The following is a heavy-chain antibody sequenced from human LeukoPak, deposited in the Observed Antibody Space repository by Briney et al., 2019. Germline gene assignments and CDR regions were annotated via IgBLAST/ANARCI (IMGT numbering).Heavy chain of an antibody. Sequence: APVKVSCRASGYTFTSYDINWVRQATGQGLEWMGWMNPNSGNTGYAQKFQGRVTMTRNTSISTAYMELSSLRSEDTAVYYCARVYRTMVRGVTRAYYFDYWGQGTLVTVSS. D-gene: IGHD3-10*01. CDR2: MNPNSGNT. V-gene: IGHV1-8*01. CDR3: ARVYRTMVRGVTRAYYFDY. J-gene: IGHJ4*02. CDR1: GYTFTSYD.